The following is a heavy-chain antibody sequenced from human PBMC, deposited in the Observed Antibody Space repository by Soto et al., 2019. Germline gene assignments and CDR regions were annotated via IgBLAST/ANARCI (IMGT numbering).Heavy chain of an antibody. CDR3: ARDGCSSTSCYTSNWFDP. Sequence: QVQLVQSGAEVKKPGSSVKVSCKASGGTFSSYAISWVRQAPGQGLEWMGGIIPIFGTANYAQKFQCRVTITADESTSTAYMELSSLRSEDTAVYYCARDGCSSTSCYTSNWFDPWGQGTLVTVSS. CDR1: GGTFSSYA. V-gene: IGHV1-69*01. D-gene: IGHD2-2*02. J-gene: IGHJ5*02. CDR2: IIPIFGTA.